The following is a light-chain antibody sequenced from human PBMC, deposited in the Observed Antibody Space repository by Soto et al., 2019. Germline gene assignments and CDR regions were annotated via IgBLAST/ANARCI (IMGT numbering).Light chain of an antibody. CDR1: QNVYNN. Sequence: ELVMTQSPATLSVYPGEGATLSCKASQNVYNNLAWYQQRPGQPPRLLIYDASTRATGISARFSGSGYGTEFTLTISSLQSEDFAVYFCQQCRNWPLTFGGGTKVDIK. CDR3: QQCRNWPLT. CDR2: DAS. J-gene: IGKJ4*01. V-gene: IGKV3-15*01.